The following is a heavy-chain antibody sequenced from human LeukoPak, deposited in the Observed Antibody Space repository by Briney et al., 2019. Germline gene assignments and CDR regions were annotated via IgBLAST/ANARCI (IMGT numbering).Heavy chain of an antibody. CDR3: ARDFPVGGSGGGDY. J-gene: IGHJ4*02. V-gene: IGHV4-61*02. Sequence: NSSETLSLTCTVSGNSISSGDYYWSWIRQPAGKGLEWIGRIYTSGRTTYNPSLKSRVTISGDTSENQFSLKLRSVTAADTAVYYCARDFPVGGSGGGDYWGQGTLVTVSS. CDR1: GNSISSGDYY. D-gene: IGHD1-26*01. CDR2: IYTSGRT.